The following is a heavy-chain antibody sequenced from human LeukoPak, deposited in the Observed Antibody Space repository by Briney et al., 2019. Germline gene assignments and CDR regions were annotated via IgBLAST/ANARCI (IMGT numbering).Heavy chain of an antibody. J-gene: IGHJ5*02. CDR2: ISPNGGST. Sequence: GGSLRLSCAASGFIFTTYGIHWVRQAPGEGLEYVSAISPNGGSTYYANSVKGRFTISRDNSKNTVYLQMGSLRADDTAVYYCARVAGGGYDHWGQGSLVTVSS. CDR1: GFIFTTYG. D-gene: IGHD1-26*01. V-gene: IGHV3-64*01. CDR3: ARVAGGGYDH.